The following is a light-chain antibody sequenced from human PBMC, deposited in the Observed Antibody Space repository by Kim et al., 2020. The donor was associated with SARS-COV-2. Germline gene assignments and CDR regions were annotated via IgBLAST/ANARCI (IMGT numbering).Light chain of an antibody. V-gene: IGKV3-11*01. CDR2: DAS. J-gene: IGKJ5*01. CDR1: QSVSSY. Sequence: EIVLTQSPATLSLSPGERATLSCRASQSVSSYLAWYQQKPGQAPRLLIYDASNRATGIPARFSGSGSGTDFTLTISSLEPEDFVVYYCQQRSNWPPITFGQGTRLRLN. CDR3: QQRSNWPPIT.